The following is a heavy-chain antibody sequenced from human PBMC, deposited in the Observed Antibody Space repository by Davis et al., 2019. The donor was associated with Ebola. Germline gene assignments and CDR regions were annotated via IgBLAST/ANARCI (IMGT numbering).Heavy chain of an antibody. J-gene: IGHJ4*02. V-gene: IGHV3-15*01. Sequence: GGSLRLSCGASGFTFSDAWMNWVRQAPGRGLEWVGRIKSITDGGTTDYAAPVKGRFTISRDDSSDTVYLKMNSLRTEDTAVYYCTTYSLSRAFDSWGQGTLVTVSS. CDR1: GFTFSDAW. D-gene: IGHD2-21*01. CDR2: IKSITDGGTT. CDR3: TTYSLSRAFDS.